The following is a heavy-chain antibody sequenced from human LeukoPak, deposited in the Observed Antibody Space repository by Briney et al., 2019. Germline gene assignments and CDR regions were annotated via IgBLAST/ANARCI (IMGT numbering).Heavy chain of an antibody. CDR3: AREDLVVITPSSIDY. V-gene: IGHV3-21*01. Sequence: GGSLRLSCAASGFTFSSYSMNWVRQAPVKGLEWVSSISSSSSYIYYADSVKGRFTISRDNAKNSLYLQMNSLRAEDTAVYYCAREDLVVITPSSIDYWGQGTLVTVSS. CDR2: ISSSSSYI. CDR1: GFTFSSYS. D-gene: IGHD3-22*01. J-gene: IGHJ4*02.